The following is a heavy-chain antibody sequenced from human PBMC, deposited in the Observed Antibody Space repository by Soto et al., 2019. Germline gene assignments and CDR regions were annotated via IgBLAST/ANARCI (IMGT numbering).Heavy chain of an antibody. CDR2: INHSGST. D-gene: IGHD2-21*02. Sequence: SETLSLTCAVYGGSFSGYYWSWIRQPPGKGLEWIGAINHSGSTNYNPSLKSRVTISVDTSKNQFSLKLSSVTAADTAVYYFARDPPYCGGDCYAFDIWGQGTMVTVSS. CDR1: GGSFSGYY. J-gene: IGHJ3*02. CDR3: ARDPPYCGGDCYAFDI. V-gene: IGHV4-34*01.